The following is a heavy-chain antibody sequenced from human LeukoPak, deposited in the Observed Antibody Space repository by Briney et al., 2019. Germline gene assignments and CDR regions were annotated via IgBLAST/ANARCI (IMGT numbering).Heavy chain of an antibody. V-gene: IGHV4-34*01. CDR3: ARVYSSSWYDNWFDL. Sequence: PSETLSLTCAVYGGSFSGYYWSWIRQPPGKGLEWIGEINHSGSTNYNPSLKSRVTISVDTSKNQFSLKLSSVTAADTAVYYCARVYSSSWYDNWFDLWGQGTLVTVSS. J-gene: IGHJ5*02. D-gene: IGHD6-13*01. CDR1: GGSFSGYY. CDR2: INHSGST.